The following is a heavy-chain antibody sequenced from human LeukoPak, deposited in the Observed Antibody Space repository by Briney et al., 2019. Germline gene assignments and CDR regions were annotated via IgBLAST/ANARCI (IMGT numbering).Heavy chain of an antibody. V-gene: IGHV3-30*03. CDR1: GFTFSSYG. J-gene: IGHJ4*02. CDR3: ATGRSFSSSSPCEY. D-gene: IGHD6-6*01. CDR2: ISYDGSNK. Sequence: GGSLRLSCAASGFTFSSYGMHWVRQAPGKGLEWVTVISYDGSNKYYADSVKGRFTISRDNSKNTLYLQMNSLRAEGTAVYYCATGRSFSSSSPCEYWGQGTLVTVSS.